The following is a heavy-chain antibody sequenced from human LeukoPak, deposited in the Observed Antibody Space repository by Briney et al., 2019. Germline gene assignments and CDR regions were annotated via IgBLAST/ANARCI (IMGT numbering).Heavy chain of an antibody. V-gene: IGHV3-23*01. Sequence: GGALRLSCAASGFTFSSYSMSWVRQAPGKGLEWVSAISGSGGSTYYADSVKGRFTISRDNAKNSLYLQMNSLRAEDTAVYYCARDPSGRYHYWGQGTLVTVSS. CDR3: ARDPSGRYHY. CDR1: GFTFSSYS. J-gene: IGHJ4*02. D-gene: IGHD1-26*01. CDR2: ISGSGGST.